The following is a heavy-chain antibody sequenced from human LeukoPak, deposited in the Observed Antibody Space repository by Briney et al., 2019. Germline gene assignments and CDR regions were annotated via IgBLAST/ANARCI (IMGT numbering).Heavy chain of an antibody. CDR3: AREDCSSTSCYPGVFDP. CDR2: IYHSGST. J-gene: IGHJ5*02. CDR1: GGSFSGYY. Sequence: SETLSLTCAVYGGSFSGYYWGWIRQPPGKGLEWIGSIYHSGSTYYNPSLKSRVTISIDTSKNQFSLKLSSVTAADTAVYYCAREDCSSTSCYPGVFDPWGQGTLVTVSS. V-gene: IGHV4-34*01. D-gene: IGHD2-2*01.